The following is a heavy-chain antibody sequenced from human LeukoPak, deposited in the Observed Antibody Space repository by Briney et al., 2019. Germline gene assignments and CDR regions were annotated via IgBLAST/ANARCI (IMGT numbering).Heavy chain of an antibody. J-gene: IGHJ4*02. CDR1: GESVASNSAA. CDR3: ARDPVGGSTIFDY. Sequence: SHTLPLTCAISGESVASNSAAWNWITQSPSIGLDWLGRTYYRSKWYYDYAVAVKSRISINPDTSKNQFSLQLSSVTPEDTAVYYCARDPVGGSTIFDYWGQGTLVTVSS. V-gene: IGHV6-1*01. D-gene: IGHD1-26*01. CDR2: TYYRSKWYY.